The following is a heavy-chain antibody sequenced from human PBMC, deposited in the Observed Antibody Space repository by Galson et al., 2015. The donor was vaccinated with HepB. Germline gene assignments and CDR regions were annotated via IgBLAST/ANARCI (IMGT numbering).Heavy chain of an antibody. D-gene: IGHD6-13*01. Sequence: RQTSGKGLEWVSAISSSGSNTYYADSVKGRFTISRDNSKNTLSLQMNSLRADDTAVYYCARGAAAASRRLYYRYGMDVWGQGTTVTVSS. V-gene: IGHV3-23*01. CDR2: ISSSGSNT. CDR3: ARGAAAASRRLYYRYGMDV. J-gene: IGHJ6*02.